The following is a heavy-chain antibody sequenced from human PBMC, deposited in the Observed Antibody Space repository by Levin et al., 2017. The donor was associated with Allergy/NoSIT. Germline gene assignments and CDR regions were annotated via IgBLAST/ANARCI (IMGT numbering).Heavy chain of an antibody. J-gene: IGHJ4*02. CDR3: ARVPSNCSSTSCYTWGFDY. CDR2: IYYSGST. D-gene: IGHD2-2*02. CDR1: GGSISSYY. V-gene: IGHV4-59*01. Sequence: SETLSLTCTVSGGSISSYYWSWIRQPPGKGLEWIGYIYYSGSTNYNPSLKSRVTISVDTSKNQFSLKLSSVTAADTAVYYCARVPSNCSSTSCYTWGFDYWGQGTLVTVSS.